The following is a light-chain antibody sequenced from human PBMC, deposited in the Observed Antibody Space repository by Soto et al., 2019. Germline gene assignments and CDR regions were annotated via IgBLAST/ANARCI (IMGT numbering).Light chain of an antibody. V-gene: IGLV2-14*03. J-gene: IGLJ1*01. CDR2: DVS. CDR3: SSYTSSNTEV. Sequence: QSALTQPASVSGSPGQSITISCTGTSSDVGAYNYVSWYQHHPGKAPKLIIYDVSDRPSGVSNRFSASKSGSTASLTISGLQAEDDADYYCSSYTSSNTEVFGTGTKLTVL. CDR1: SSDVGAYNY.